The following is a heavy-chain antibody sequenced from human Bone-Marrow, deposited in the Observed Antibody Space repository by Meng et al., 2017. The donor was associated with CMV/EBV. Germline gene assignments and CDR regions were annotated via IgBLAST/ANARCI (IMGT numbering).Heavy chain of an antibody. Sequence: ASVKVSCKASGYTFTSYDMHWVRQAPGQGLEWMGIINPSGGSTSYAQKFQGRVTMTRDTSTSTVYMELSSLRSEDTAVYYCARGRCMVVVPAATPEEPDMDVWGQGTTVTVSS. CDR2: INPSGGST. J-gene: IGHJ6*02. V-gene: IGHV1-46*01. CDR3: ARGRCMVVVPAATPEEPDMDV. CDR1: GYTFTSYD. D-gene: IGHD2-2*01.